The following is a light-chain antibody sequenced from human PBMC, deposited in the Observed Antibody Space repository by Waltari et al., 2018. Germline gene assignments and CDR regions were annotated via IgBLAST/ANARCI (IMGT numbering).Light chain of an antibody. V-gene: IGKV1-9*01. Sequence: DIQLTQSPSFMSASVGDRVTITCRASQDISSSVAWYQQKPGRAPKLLIYAASTLQSGVPSRLSGSGSGTEFTLTISSLQPEDFVTYYCQQVNNYPFTFGPGTILDVK. J-gene: IGKJ3*01. CDR3: QQVNNYPFT. CDR2: AAS. CDR1: QDISSS.